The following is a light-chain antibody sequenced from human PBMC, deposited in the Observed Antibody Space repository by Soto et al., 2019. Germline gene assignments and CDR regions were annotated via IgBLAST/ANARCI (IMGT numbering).Light chain of an antibody. CDR3: HKYNHAPT. CDR2: AAS. Sequence: DIQMTQSPSSLSASVGDRVTITCRASQGVSNYLAWYQQKPGKVPELLIYAASTLQSGVPSRFSGSGSGTEFSLTISGLQPEDVATYYCHKYNHAPTFGGGTKVEIK. V-gene: IGKV1-27*01. J-gene: IGKJ4*01. CDR1: QGVSNY.